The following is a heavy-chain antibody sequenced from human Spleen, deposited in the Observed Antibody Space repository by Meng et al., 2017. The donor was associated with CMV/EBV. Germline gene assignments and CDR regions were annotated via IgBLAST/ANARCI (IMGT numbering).Heavy chain of an antibody. CDR2: IVVGSGNT. CDR1: GFTFTSSA. J-gene: IGHJ6*02. V-gene: IGHV1-58*01. CDR3: ARDLRYLLKDYYYGMDV. Sequence: SVKVSCKASGFTFTSSAVQWVRQARGQRLEWIGWIVVGSGNTNYAQKFQERVTITRDMSTSTAYMELSRLRSDDTAVYYCARDLRYLLKDYYYGMDVWGQGTTVTVSS. D-gene: IGHD1-1*01.